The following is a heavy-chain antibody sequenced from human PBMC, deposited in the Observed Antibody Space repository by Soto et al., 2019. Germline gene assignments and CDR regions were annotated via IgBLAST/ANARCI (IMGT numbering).Heavy chain of an antibody. J-gene: IGHJ4*02. Sequence: QITLKESGPTLVKPTQTLTLTCTFSGFSLSTSGVSVVWIRQPPGKALEWLALIYWDDDKRYSPSLKSRLTNTKDPSKKQVVLRRTNMDPVYTATYYWAHIGVNYHGGNGYYFDYWCQGTLVIVSS. CDR2: IYWDDDK. CDR3: AHIGVNYHGGNGYYFDY. D-gene: IGHD1-7*01. CDR1: GFSLSTSGVS. V-gene: IGHV2-5*02.